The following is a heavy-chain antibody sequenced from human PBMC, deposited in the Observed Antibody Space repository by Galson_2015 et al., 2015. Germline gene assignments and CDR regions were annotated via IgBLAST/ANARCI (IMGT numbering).Heavy chain of an antibody. Sequence: SETLSLTCTVSGGSITSYYWSWIRQPPGKGLEWIGYVYSSGSTDYNPSLRSRVTISVDTSKNQFSLKLSSVTATDTAVYFCARRFLTGYDAFDIWGQGTMVTVSS. CDR2: VYSSGST. D-gene: IGHD3-9*01. V-gene: IGHV4-59*01. CDR3: ARRFLTGYDAFDI. J-gene: IGHJ3*02. CDR1: GGSITSYY.